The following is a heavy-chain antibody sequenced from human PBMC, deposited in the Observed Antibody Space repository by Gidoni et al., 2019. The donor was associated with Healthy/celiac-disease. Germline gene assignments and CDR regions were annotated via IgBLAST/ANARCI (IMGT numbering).Heavy chain of an antibody. CDR2: IWYDGSNK. J-gene: IGHJ6*03. V-gene: IGHV3-33*08. D-gene: IGHD3-22*01. CDR1: GSPFRNHG. Sequence: QVQLVESGGGVVQPGRSLELSCPASGSPFRNHGLPWVRQAPGKGLEWVAVIWYDGSNKYYADSVKGRFTISRDNSKNTLYLQMNSLRAEDTAVYYCARPYYYDSSVGPRGGYYYMDVWGKGTTVTVSS. CDR3: ARPYYYDSSVGPRGGYYYMDV.